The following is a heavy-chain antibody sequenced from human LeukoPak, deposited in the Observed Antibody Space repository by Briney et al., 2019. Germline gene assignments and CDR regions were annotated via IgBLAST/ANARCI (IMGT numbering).Heavy chain of an antibody. CDR3: ARSARGSYYYYMDV. V-gene: IGHV1-69*05. J-gene: IGHJ6*03. CDR2: IIPIFGTA. D-gene: IGHD3-16*01. Sequence: GASVKVSCKASGGTFSSYAISWVRQAPGQGLEWMGGIIPIFGTANYAQKFQGRVTITTDESTGTAYMELSSLRSEDTAVYYCARSARGSYYYYMDVWGKGTTVTVSS. CDR1: GGTFSSYA.